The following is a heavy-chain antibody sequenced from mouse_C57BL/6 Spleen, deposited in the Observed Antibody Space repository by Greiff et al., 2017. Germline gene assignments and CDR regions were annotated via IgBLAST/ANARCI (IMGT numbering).Heavy chain of an antibody. V-gene: IGHV1-80*01. CDR3: ASNWDEGFAY. Sequence: VHLVESGAELVKPGASVKISCKASGYAFSSYWMNWVKQRPGKGLEWIGQIYPGDGDTNYNGKFKGKATLTADKSSSTAYMQLSSLTSEDSAVYFCASNWDEGFAYWGQGTLVTVSA. D-gene: IGHD4-1*01. J-gene: IGHJ3*01. CDR2: IYPGDGDT. CDR1: GYAFSSYW.